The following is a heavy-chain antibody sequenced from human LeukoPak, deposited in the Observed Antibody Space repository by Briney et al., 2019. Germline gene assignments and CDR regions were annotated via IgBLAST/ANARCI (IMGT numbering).Heavy chain of an antibody. CDR3: ARVRMVRGVMGFDY. CDR2: IYYSGST. CDR1: GGSISSYY. J-gene: IGHJ4*02. Sequence: SETLSLTCTVSGGSISSYYWSWIRQPQENGLEWSGYIYYSGSTNYNPSLKGRVTISVDTSKNQFSLKLSSVTAADTAVYYCARVRMVRGVMGFDYWGQGTLVTVSS. V-gene: IGHV4-59*01. D-gene: IGHD3-10*01.